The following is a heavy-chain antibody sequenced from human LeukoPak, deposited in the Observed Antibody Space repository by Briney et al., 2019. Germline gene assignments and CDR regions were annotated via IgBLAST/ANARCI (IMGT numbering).Heavy chain of an antibody. D-gene: IGHD1-26*01. CDR1: GFTFSSYA. CDR2: ISGSGGST. CDR3: AKGPYSGSYFIPHYYYGMDV. J-gene: IGHJ6*02. Sequence: GGSLRLSCAASGFTFSSYAMSWVRQAPGKGLEWVSAISGSGGSTYYADSVKGRFTISRDNSKNTLYLQMNSLRAEDTAVYYCAKGPYSGSYFIPHYYYGMDVWGQGTTVTVSS. V-gene: IGHV3-23*01.